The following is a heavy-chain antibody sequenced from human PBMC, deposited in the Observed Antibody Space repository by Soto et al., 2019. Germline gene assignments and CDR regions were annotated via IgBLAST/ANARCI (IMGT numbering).Heavy chain of an antibody. CDR3: VKDIESLIMGEAFDI. V-gene: IGHV3-9*01. CDR1: GFTFNEYA. Sequence: EVQLVESGGSLVQPGRSLRLSCAASGFTFNEYAMHWVRQVPGKGLEWVSGISWKSGSILYADSVKGRFTISRDNAKNSLYLQMNSLRPEDTAVYYCVKDIESLIMGEAFDIWGQGTMVTVSS. D-gene: IGHD1-26*01. CDR2: ISWKSGSI. J-gene: IGHJ3*02.